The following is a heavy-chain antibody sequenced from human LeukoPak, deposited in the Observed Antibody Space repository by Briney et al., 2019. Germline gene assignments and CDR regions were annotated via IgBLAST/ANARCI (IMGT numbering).Heavy chain of an antibody. V-gene: IGHV3-33*08. CDR3: ARDWVVGATQFYGMDV. CDR1: GFTFSSYS. CDR2: IWYDGSNK. Sequence: GGSLRLSCAASGFTFSSYSMNWVRQAPGKGLEWVAVIWYDGSNKYYADSVKGRFTISRDNSKNTLYLQMNSLRAEDTAVYYCARDWVVGATQFYGMDVWGQGTTVTVSS. D-gene: IGHD1-26*01. J-gene: IGHJ6*02.